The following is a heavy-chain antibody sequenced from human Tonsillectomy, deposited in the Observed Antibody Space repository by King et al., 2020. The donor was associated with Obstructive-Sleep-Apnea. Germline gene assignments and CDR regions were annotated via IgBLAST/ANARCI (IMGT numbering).Heavy chain of an antibody. CDR3: ARDYYEIAIDY. CDR2: ISSSSSYI. V-gene: IGHV3-21*01. D-gene: IGHD3-22*01. CDR1: GFNFRSYS. Sequence: VQLVESGGGLVKPGGSLRLSCAASGFNFRSYSMNWVRQAPGKWLEWVSSISSSSSYIYYADSVKGRFTISRDNAKNSLYLQMNSLRAEDTAVYYCARDYYEIAIDYWGQGTLVTVSS. J-gene: IGHJ4*02.